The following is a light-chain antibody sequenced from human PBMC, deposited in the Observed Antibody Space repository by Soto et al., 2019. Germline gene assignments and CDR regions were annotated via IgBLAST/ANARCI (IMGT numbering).Light chain of an antibody. CDR3: QQYNSYSEA. J-gene: IGKJ1*01. CDR1: QSVSSN. V-gene: IGKV3-15*01. Sequence: MVMKQSPATLSVSTGERATLSCRASQSVSSNLAWYQQKPGQAPRLLIYGASTRATGIPARFSGSGSGTEFTLTISSLQPDDFATYYCQQYNSYSEAFGQGTKVDIK. CDR2: GAS.